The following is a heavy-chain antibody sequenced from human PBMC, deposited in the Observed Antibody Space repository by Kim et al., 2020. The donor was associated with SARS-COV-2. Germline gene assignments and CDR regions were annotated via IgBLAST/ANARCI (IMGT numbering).Heavy chain of an antibody. CDR3: ASGITIFGVVIPLGY. D-gene: IGHD3-3*01. CDR2: IYYSGST. V-gene: IGHV4-59*13. CDR1: GGSISSYY. J-gene: IGHJ4*02. Sequence: SETLSLTCTVSGGSISSYYWSWIRQPPGKGLEWIGYIYYSGSTNYNPSLKSRVTISVDTSKNQFSLKLSSVTAADTAVYYCASGITIFGVVIPLGYWGQGTLVTVSS.